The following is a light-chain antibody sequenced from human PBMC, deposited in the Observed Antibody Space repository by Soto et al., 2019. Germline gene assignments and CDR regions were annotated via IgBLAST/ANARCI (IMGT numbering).Light chain of an antibody. CDR3: LQHNNYPRT. V-gene: IGKV1-17*01. Sequence: DIQMTQSPSSLSASVGDRVTITCRARQGIRNDLNWYQQKPGKAPKRLIYAASRLQSGVPPRFSGSGSGTEFTLTISSLQPEDFATYYCLQHNNYPRTFGQGTKVESK. J-gene: IGKJ1*01. CDR1: QGIRND. CDR2: AAS.